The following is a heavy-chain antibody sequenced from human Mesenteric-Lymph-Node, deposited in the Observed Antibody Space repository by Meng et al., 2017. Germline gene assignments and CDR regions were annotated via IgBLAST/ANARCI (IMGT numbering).Heavy chain of an antibody. J-gene: IGHJ4*02. Sequence: EVLVVESGGGVVLPGGSLRLSCAASGFTFSRYAMVWVRQAPGKGLEWVSVISGSGSSTYYADSVKGRFTVSRDNSKNTLYLQMNSLRVEDTAVYNCAKAFWKHPPDYWGQGILVTVSS. CDR2: ISGSGSST. D-gene: IGHD1-1*01. V-gene: IGHV3-23*04. CDR1: GFTFSRYA. CDR3: AKAFWKHPPDY.